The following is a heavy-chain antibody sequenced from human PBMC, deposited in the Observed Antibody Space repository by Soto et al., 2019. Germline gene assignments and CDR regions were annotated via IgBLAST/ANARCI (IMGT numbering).Heavy chain of an antibody. V-gene: IGHV6-1*01. CDR1: GDSVSSNSAA. D-gene: IGHD3-10*01. CDR3: AREAITMVRGVIPEYHGRFDP. Sequence: PSQTLSLTCAISGDSVSSNSAAWNWIRQSPSRGLKWLGRTYYRSKWYNDYAVSVKSRITINPDTSKNQFSLQLNSVTPEDTAVYYCAREAITMVRGVIPEYHGRFDPWGQGTLVTVSS. CDR2: TYYRSKWYN. J-gene: IGHJ5*02.